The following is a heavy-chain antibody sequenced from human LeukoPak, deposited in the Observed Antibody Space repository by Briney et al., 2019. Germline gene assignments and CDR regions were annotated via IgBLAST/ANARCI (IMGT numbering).Heavy chain of an antibody. V-gene: IGHV4-59*01. CDR1: DDSITMYY. J-gene: IGHJ6*03. Sequence: SETLSLTCSVSDDSITMYYWTWIRQPPGKGLEWIGYVYHTGSTNFNPSLNGRVSISRDTSKNLFSLRLRSVTAADTAVYFCARGRVSSSTWYSTYYYYFYMDVWGKGTTVTVSS. D-gene: IGHD4-11*01. CDR3: ARGRVSSSTWYSTYYYYFYMDV. CDR2: VYHTGST.